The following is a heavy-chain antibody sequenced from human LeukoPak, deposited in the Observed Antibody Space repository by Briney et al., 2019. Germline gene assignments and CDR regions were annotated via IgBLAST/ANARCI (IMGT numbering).Heavy chain of an antibody. J-gene: IGHJ4*02. CDR3: ARRGGSGRSFDY. CDR2: IYNSGST. CDR1: GGSFSGYY. Sequence: SETLSLTCAVYGGSFSGYYWSWIRQPPGKGLEWIGNIYNSGSTYYNPFPKSRVTISVDTSKNQFSLKLSSVTAADTAVYYCARRGGSGRSFDYWGQGTLVTVSS. D-gene: IGHD3-10*01. V-gene: IGHV4-34*01.